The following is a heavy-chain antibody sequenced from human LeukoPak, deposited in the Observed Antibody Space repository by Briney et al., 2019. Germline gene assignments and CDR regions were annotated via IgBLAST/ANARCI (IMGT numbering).Heavy chain of an antibody. J-gene: IGHJ4*02. V-gene: IGHV4-61*02. CDR1: GGSISSGSYY. CDR3: ARERRTGIFTATFDY. CDR2: IYTSGST. Sequence: SETLSLTCTVSGGSISSGSYYWSWIRQPAGKGLEWIGRIYTSGSTNYNPSLKSRVTISVDTSKNQFSLKLSSVTAADTAVYYCARERRTGIFTATFDYWGQGTLVTVSS. D-gene: IGHD4-17*01.